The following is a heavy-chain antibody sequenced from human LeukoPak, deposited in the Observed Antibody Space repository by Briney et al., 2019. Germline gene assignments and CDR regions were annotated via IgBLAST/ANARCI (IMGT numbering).Heavy chain of an antibody. CDR1: GYTFTSYG. CDR2: INPNSGGT. D-gene: IGHD3-22*01. V-gene: IGHV1-2*02. J-gene: IGHJ4*02. CDR3: GVTDYYDSSTFRY. Sequence: GASVKVSCKASGYTFTSYGVSWVRQAPGQGLEWMGWINPNSGGTNYAQKFQGRVTMTRDTSISTAYMELSRLRSDDTAVYYCGVTDYYDSSTFRYWGQGTLVTVSS.